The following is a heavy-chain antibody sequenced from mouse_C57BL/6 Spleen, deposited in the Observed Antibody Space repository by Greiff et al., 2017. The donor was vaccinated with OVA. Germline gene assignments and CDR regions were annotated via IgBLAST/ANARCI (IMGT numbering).Heavy chain of an antibody. D-gene: IGHD2-4*01. Sequence: VKLMESGAELVKPGASVKISCKASGYAFSSYWMNWVKQRPGKGLEWIGQIYPGDGDTNYNGKFKGKATLTADKSSSTAYMQLSSLTSEDSAVYFCAREGIYYDYDTGDYWGQGTTLTVSS. CDR3: AREGIYYDYDTGDY. CDR2: IYPGDGDT. J-gene: IGHJ2*01. CDR1: GYAFSSYW. V-gene: IGHV1-80*01.